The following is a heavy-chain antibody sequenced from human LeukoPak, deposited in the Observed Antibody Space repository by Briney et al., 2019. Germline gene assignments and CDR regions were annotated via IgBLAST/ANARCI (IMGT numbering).Heavy chain of an antibody. Sequence: GGSLRLSCAPSGFTFSSYGMHWVRQAPGKGMEWVAFIRYDGSNKYYAESVKGRFTISRDNSKNTLYLEMNSLRAEDTAVYYCARKVTIFGVVPDYWGQGTLVTVSS. CDR2: IRYDGSNK. J-gene: IGHJ4*02. CDR1: GFTFSSYG. V-gene: IGHV3-30*02. D-gene: IGHD3-3*01. CDR3: ARKVTIFGVVPDY.